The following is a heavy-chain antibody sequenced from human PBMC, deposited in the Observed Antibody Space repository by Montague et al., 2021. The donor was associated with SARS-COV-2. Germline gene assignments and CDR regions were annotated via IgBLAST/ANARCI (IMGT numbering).Heavy chain of an antibody. J-gene: IGHJ3*02. CDR3: ARLRGDYGGTYDTFDI. D-gene: IGHD4-23*01. CDR2: IYYSGST. CDR1: GGSISSRSYY. Sequence: SEILSLTCTVSGGSISSRSYYWGWIRQPPGKGLEWIGSIYYSGSTYYNPSLKSRVTISVDTSKNQFSLKLSSVTAADTAVYYCARLRGDYGGTYDTFDIWGQGTMVTVSS. V-gene: IGHV4-39*01.